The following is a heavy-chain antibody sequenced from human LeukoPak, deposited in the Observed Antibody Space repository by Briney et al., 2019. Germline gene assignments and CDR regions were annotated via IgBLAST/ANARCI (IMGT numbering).Heavy chain of an antibody. V-gene: IGHV1-2*02. CDR1: GYTFTGNY. CDR3: ARGARIVVAGPEGSFDY. D-gene: IGHD6-19*01. Sequence: GASVKVSCKASGYTFTGNYIHWVRQAPGQGLEWMGWINPNSGGTNYAQKFQGRVTMTRDTSISTAYMELSSLRSDDTAVYYCARGARIVVAGPEGSFDYWGQGTLVTVSS. CDR2: INPNSGGT. J-gene: IGHJ4*02.